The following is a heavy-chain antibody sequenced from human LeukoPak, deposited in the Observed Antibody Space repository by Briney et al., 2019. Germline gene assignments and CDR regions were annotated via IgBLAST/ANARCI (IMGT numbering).Heavy chain of an antibody. J-gene: IGHJ4*02. Sequence: GGSLRLSCTASGFNFNDYYMSWIRQAPGKGLEWISYISSSGSSIDYADSVKGRFTISRDNAKNSLYLQMNSLRAEDTAVYYCARDLAYCGGDCYSGIDYWGQGTLVTVSS. V-gene: IGHV3-11*04. CDR2: ISSSGSSI. CDR1: GFNFNDYY. D-gene: IGHD2-21*02. CDR3: ARDLAYCGGDCYSGIDY.